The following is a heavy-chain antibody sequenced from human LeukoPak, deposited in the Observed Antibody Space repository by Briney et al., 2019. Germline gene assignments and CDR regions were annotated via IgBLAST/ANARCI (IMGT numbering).Heavy chain of an antibody. CDR1: GGSISSYY. CDR2: IYYSGST. Sequence: PSETLSLTCTVSGGSISSYYWSWIRQPPGRGLEWIGYIYYSGSTNYNPSLKSRVTISVLTSKNQFSLKLSSVTAADTAVYYCAKSYTELDTAIYYWGQGTLVTVSS. D-gene: IGHD5-18*01. V-gene: IGHV4-59*01. CDR3: AKSYTELDTAIYY. J-gene: IGHJ4*02.